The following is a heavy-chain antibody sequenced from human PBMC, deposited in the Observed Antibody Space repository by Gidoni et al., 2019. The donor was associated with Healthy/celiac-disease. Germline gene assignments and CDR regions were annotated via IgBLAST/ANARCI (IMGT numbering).Heavy chain of an antibody. V-gene: IGHV3-23*01. CDR1: GFTFSSYA. Sequence: EVQLLESGGGLVQPGGSLRVSCAASGFTFSSYAMSWVRQAPGKGLEWVSAISAGGGRTYYADSVKGRFTISRENSKNTLYLQMNSLRAEDTAVYYCAKDGGGVIVVTGFDYWGQGTLVTVSS. J-gene: IGHJ4*02. CDR2: ISAGGGRT. D-gene: IGHD2-2*01. CDR3: AKDGGGVIVVTGFDY.